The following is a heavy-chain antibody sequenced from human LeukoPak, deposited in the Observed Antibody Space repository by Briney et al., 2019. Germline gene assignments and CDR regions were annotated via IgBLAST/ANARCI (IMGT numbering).Heavy chain of an antibody. CDR2: INTDTGNP. J-gene: IGHJ6*02. CDR3: ARDFNPYYYDSSGAEMDV. CDR1: GYTFTSCA. Sequence: ASVKVSCKASGYTFTSCAMNWVRQAPGQGLEWMGWINTDTGNPTYAQGFTGRFVFSLDTSVSTAYLQISSLKAEDTAVYYCARDFNPYYYDSSGAEMDVWGQGTTVTVSS. V-gene: IGHV7-4-1*02. D-gene: IGHD3-22*01.